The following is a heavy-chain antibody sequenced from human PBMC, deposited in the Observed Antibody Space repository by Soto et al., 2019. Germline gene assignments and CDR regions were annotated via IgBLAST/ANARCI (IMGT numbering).Heavy chain of an antibody. V-gene: IGHV4-59*08. CDR1: GGSINSYY. J-gene: IGHJ6*03. Sequence: SETLSLTCTVSGGSINSYYWSWIRQPPGKGLEWIGYIYYSGSTNYNPSLKSRVTISVDTSKNQFSLKLNSVTAADTAVYYCARNRGYCSGGSCSKPPDYYYYYYMDVWGKGTTVTVSS. CDR3: ARNRGYCSGGSCSKPPDYYYYYYMDV. CDR2: IYYSGST. D-gene: IGHD2-15*01.